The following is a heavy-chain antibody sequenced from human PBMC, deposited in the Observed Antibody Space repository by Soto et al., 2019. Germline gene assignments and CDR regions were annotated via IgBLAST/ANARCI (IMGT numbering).Heavy chain of an antibody. J-gene: IGHJ4*02. Sequence: SGPTLVNPTQTLTLTCTFSGFSLITSGMCVSWIRQPPGKALEWLARIDWDDDKYYSTSLKTRLTISKDTSKNQVVLTMTNMDPVDTATYYCARIPSGQSGLSFDYWGQGTLVTVSS. V-gene: IGHV2-70*11. CDR2: IDWDDDK. CDR1: GFSLITSGMC. D-gene: IGHD3-3*01. CDR3: ARIPSGQSGLSFDY.